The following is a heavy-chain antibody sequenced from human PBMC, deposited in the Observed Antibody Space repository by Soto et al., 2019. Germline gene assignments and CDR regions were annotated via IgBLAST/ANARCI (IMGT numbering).Heavy chain of an antibody. J-gene: IGHJ4*02. CDR1: GFSLSTSGVG. CDR2: IYWDDDK. D-gene: IGHD3-22*01. V-gene: IGHV2-5*02. Sequence: QITLKESGPTLVKPTQTLTLTCTFSGFSLSTSGVGVGWIRQPPGKALEWLALIYWDDDKRYSPSLKSRLTITKDXXKXQXXLTMTNMDPVDTATYYCAHSGDYYDSSGYQGPFDYWGQGTLVTVSS. CDR3: AHSGDYYDSSGYQGPFDY.